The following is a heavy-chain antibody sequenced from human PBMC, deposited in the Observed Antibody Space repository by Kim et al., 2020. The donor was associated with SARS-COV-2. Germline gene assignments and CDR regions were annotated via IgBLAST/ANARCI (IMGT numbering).Heavy chain of an antibody. J-gene: IGHJ6*02. CDR2: IYYSGST. CDR1: GGSISSSSYY. D-gene: IGHD3-22*01. V-gene: IGHV4-39*01. CDR3: ARLGYDSSGYYKVDYYYYGMDV. Sequence: SETLSLTCTVSGGSISSSSYYWGWIRQPPGKGLEWIGSIYYSGSTYYNPSLKSRVTISVDTSKNQFSLKLSSVTAADTAVYYCARLGYDSSGYYKVDYYYYGMDVWGQGTTVTVSS.